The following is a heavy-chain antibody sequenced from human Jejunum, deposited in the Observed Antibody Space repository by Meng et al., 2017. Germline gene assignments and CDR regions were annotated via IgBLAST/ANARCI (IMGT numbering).Heavy chain of an antibody. CDR1: GCSIESNNW. J-gene: IGHJ2*01. Sequence: LEEAGPRPVKPSDTLSPHFAVSGCSIESNNWWTWIRQPPGQGLELIGEVYHSGSTHYNPSLQSRVTKSIDNSKNRFSLRLNSVTAADTAIYYCARADYVRYFDLWGRGTLVTVSS. V-gene: IGHV4-4*02. CDR2: VYHSGST. CDR3: ARADYVRYFDL. D-gene: IGHD3-10*02.